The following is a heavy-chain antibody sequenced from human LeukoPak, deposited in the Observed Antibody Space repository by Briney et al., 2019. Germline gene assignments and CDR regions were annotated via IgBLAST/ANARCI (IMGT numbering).Heavy chain of an antibody. D-gene: IGHD2-8*01. Sequence: SETLSLTCAVYGGSFSGYYWSWIRQPPGKGLEWIGEINHSGSTNYNPSLKSRVTISVDTSKNQFSLKLSSVTAADTAVYYCARGYCTNGVCQNFDYWGQGTLVTVSS. CDR1: GGSFSGYY. V-gene: IGHV4-34*01. J-gene: IGHJ4*02. CDR2: INHSGST. CDR3: ARGYCTNGVCQNFDY.